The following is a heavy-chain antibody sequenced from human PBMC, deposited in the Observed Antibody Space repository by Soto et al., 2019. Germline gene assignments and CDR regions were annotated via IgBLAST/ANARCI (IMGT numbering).Heavy chain of an antibody. Sequence: QTLSLTCAISGDSVSSNSAAWNWIRQSPSRGLEWLGRTYYRSKWYNDYAVSVKSRITINPDTSKNQFSLQLNSVTPEDTAVYYCARDKVVVVVAATRYYYYGMDVWGQGTTVTVSS. J-gene: IGHJ6*02. V-gene: IGHV6-1*01. CDR3: ARDKVVVVVAATRYYYYGMDV. CDR2: TYYRSKWYN. CDR1: GDSVSSNSAA. D-gene: IGHD2-15*01.